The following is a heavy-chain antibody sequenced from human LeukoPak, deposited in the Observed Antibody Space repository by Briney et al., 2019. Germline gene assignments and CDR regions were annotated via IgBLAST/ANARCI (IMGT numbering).Heavy chain of an antibody. CDR1: GFTFSSYW. Sequence: GGSLRLSCAASGFTFSSYWMHWVRQAPGKGLAWVSRINSDGSSTSYADSVKGRFTISRDNAKNTLYLQMNSLRAEDTAVYYCASGNYGYVDYWGQGTLVTVSS. CDR2: INSDGSST. CDR3: ASGNYGYVDY. V-gene: IGHV3-74*01. D-gene: IGHD5-18*01. J-gene: IGHJ4*02.